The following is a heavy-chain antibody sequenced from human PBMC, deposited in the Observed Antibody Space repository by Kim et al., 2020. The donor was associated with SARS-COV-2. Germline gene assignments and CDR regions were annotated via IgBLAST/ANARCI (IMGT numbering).Heavy chain of an antibody. V-gene: IGHV4-34*01. Sequence: YNPSLKSRFTSAVDTSKNPFSLKLSAVTAADTAVYYCAEASRGVVTPFDYWGQGTLVTVSS. J-gene: IGHJ4*02. CDR3: AEASRGVVTPFDY. D-gene: IGHD3-3*01.